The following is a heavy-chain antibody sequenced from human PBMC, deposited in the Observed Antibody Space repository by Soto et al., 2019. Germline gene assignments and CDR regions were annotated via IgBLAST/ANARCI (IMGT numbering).Heavy chain of an antibody. CDR2: TSHDGGAT. Sequence: QVQLVESGGGVVQSGRSLRLSCAASGFTFSTSGMHWIRQAPGKGLEWVAMTSHDGGATYYVDSVKGRFTISRDTDKNTLHLQMDSLRPEDTATYYCAKDWGSSGWYNWFDPWGQGTLVTVSS. D-gene: IGHD6-13*01. J-gene: IGHJ5*02. CDR1: GFTFSTSG. V-gene: IGHV3-30*18. CDR3: AKDWGSSGWYNWFDP.